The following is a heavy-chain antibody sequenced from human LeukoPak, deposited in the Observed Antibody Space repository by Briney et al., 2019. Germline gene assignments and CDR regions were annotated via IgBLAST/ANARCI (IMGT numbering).Heavy chain of an antibody. CDR1: GGTFISYA. CDR2: IIPIFGTA. J-gene: IGHJ4*02. CDR3: ARGGSGSYYTDY. Sequence: GASVKVSCKASGGTFISYAISWVRQAPGQGLEWMGGIIPIFGTANYAQKFQGRVTITADESTSTAYMELSSLRSEDTAVYYCARGGSGSYYTDYWGQGTLVTVSS. V-gene: IGHV1-69*13. D-gene: IGHD3-10*01.